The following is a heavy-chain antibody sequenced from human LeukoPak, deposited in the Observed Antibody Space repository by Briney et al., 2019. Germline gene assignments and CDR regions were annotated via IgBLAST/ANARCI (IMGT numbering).Heavy chain of an antibody. V-gene: IGHV1-46*01. CDR3: ARGGYSSGWTSNYYFDY. CDR2: FNPSGDST. D-gene: IGHD6-19*01. J-gene: IGHJ4*02. Sequence: GASVKVSCKASGYTFTSYYMHWVRQAPGQGLEWMGIFNPSGDSTSYAQKLQGRVTMTRDTSTSTVYMELSSLRSEDTAVYYCARGGYSSGWTSNYYFDYWGQGTLVTVSS. CDR1: GYTFTSYY.